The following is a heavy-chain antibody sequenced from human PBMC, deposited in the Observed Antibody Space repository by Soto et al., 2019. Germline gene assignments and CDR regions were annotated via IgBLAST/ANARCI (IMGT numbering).Heavy chain of an antibody. D-gene: IGHD3-10*01. J-gene: IGHJ4*02. CDR1: GGSISSDY. CDR3: ARHDGSRSTDY. Sequence: QVQLQESGPGLVKPSGTLSLTCTVSGGSISSDYWNWIRQPPGKGLEWIGYIHSGSTTYSASLRSXVTISVDTSKNQFPLKLSSVTAADTAVYFCARHDGSRSTDYWGQGTLVTVSS. CDR2: IHSGST. V-gene: IGHV4-59*08.